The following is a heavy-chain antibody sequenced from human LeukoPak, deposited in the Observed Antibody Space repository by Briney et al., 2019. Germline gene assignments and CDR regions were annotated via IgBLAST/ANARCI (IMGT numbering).Heavy chain of an antibody. CDR1: GYTFTGYY. CDR2: INPNSGGT. CDR3: ASYDFEKKDAFDI. D-gene: IGHD3-3*01. V-gene: IGHV1-2*02. Sequence: ASVKVSCKASGYTFTGYYMHWVRQAPGQGLEWMGWINPNSGGTNYAQKFQGRVTMTRDTSTSTAYMELSRLRSDDTAVYYCASYDFEKKDAFDIWGQGTMVTVSS. J-gene: IGHJ3*02.